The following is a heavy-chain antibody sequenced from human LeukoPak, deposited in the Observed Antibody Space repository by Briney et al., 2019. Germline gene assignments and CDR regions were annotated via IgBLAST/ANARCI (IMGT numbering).Heavy chain of an antibody. CDR3: ARGPLDSGYTYFDY. Sequence: SETLSLTCTVSGASVSSYYWSWIRQPPGKGPEWIGYFSYSGSTNYNPSLKSRVTISVDTSKNQFSLNLSSVTAADTAVYYCARGPLDSGYTYFDYWGQGTLVTVSS. D-gene: IGHD5-12*01. CDR1: GASVSSYY. CDR2: FSYSGST. V-gene: IGHV4-59*02. J-gene: IGHJ4*02.